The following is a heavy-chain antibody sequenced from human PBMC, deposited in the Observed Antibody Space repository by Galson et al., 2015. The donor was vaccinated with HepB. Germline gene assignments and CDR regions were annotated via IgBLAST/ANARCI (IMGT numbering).Heavy chain of an antibody. J-gene: IGHJ2*01. Sequence: LRLSCAASGLTFSSYAMSWVRQAPGKGLEWVSGITVSGGSTYYADSVRGRFTTSRDNSKNTLYLQMNSLRAEDTAVYYCAKRTSTYWYFDVWGRGTLVTVSS. D-gene: IGHD2-21*01. CDR3: AKRTSTYWYFDV. CDR2: ITVSGGST. V-gene: IGHV3-23*01. CDR1: GLTFSSYA.